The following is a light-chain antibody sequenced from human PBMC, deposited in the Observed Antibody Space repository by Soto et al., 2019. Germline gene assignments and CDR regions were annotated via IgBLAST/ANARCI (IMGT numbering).Light chain of an antibody. V-gene: IGKV3-20*01. CDR3: QQYGRSLPVT. CDR2: SAS. Sequence: EIVLTQSPGTLSLSPGERATLSCRASQSVSSSYLAWYQQKPDQAPRLLIYSASSRATGIPDRFSGSGSGTDFTLTISRLEPEDFAVYYCQQYGRSLPVTFGQGTRLEIK. CDR1: QSVSSSY. J-gene: IGKJ5*01.